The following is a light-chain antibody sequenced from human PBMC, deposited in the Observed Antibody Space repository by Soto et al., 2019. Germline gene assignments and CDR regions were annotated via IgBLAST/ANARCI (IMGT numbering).Light chain of an antibody. CDR3: QSYDSSMSILV. V-gene: IGLV1-40*01. J-gene: IGLJ1*01. CDR2: GNS. Sequence: QSVLTQPPSVSGAPGQRVTISCTGSSSNIGAGYDVHWYQQLPGTAPKLLIYGNSNRPSGVPDRFSGSKSGTSASLAITGLQVEDEADYYCQSYDSSMSILVFGTGIKVTVL. CDR1: SSNIGAGYD.